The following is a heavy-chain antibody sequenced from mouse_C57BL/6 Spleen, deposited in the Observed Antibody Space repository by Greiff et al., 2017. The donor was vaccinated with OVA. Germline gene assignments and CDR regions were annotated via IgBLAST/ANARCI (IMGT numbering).Heavy chain of an antibody. V-gene: IGHV5-4*01. CDR2: ISDGGSYT. D-gene: IGHD2-5*01. Sequence: EVKLMESGGGLVKPGGSLKLSCAASGFTFSSYAMSWVRQTPEKRLEWVATISDGGSYTYYPDNVKGRFTISRDNAKNNQYLQMSHLKSEDTAMYYCARDRRYSNYGYAMDYWGQGTSVTVSS. CDR3: ARDRRYSNYGYAMDY. CDR1: GFTFSSYA. J-gene: IGHJ4*01.